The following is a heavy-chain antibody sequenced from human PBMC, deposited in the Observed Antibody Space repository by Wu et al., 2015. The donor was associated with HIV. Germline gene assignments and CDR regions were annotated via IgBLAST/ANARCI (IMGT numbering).Heavy chain of an antibody. CDR2: INPNSGGT. D-gene: IGHD3-22*01. J-gene: IGHJ6*03. CDR3: ARDLSHYYDSSGVELYYYMDV. Sequence: QVQLVQSGAEVKKPGASVKVSCKASGYTFTGYYMHWVRQAPGQGLEWMGWINPNSGGTNYAQKFQGRVTMTRDTSISTAYMELSRLRSDDTAVYYCARDLSHYYDSSGVELYYYMDVWGKGTTVTVSS. V-gene: IGHV1-2*02. CDR1: GYTFTGYY.